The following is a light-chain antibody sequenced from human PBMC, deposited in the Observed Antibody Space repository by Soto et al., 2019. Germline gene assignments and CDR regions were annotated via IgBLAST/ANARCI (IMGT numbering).Light chain of an antibody. CDR2: GAS. Sequence: EIVLTQSPGTLSLSPGERATLSCRASQSVGTYLAWYQQKPGQAPRLLIYGASSRATGIPDRFSGSGSGTDDTLTISRLEPEDSAVYYCQQYVSIPLTFGGGTKVDI. CDR3: QQYVSIPLT. V-gene: IGKV3-20*01. J-gene: IGKJ4*01. CDR1: QSVGTY.